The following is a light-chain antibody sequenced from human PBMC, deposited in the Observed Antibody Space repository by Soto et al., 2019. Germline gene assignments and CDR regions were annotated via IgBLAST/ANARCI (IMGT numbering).Light chain of an antibody. CDR3: QQCDNLPIT. Sequence: DIHLTQSPSTLSASVLYRVTITCRASQSISSYLNWYQQKPGKAPKLLIYDASNLETGVPSRFSGSGSGTDFTFTISSLQPEDIATYYCQQCDNLPITFGQGTRLEIK. V-gene: IGKV1-33*01. J-gene: IGKJ5*01. CDR1: QSISSY. CDR2: DAS.